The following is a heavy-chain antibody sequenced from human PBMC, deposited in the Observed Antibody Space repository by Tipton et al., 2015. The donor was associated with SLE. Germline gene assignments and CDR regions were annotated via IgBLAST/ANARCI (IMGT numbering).Heavy chain of an antibody. V-gene: IGHV4-39*02. CDR1: GGSISSSGDY. J-gene: IGHJ1*01. CDR2: IYYSGST. D-gene: IGHD2-15*01. CDR3: ARASGTIAEAGFKH. Sequence: TLSLTCIVSGGSISSSGDYWGWLRQPPGKGLEWIGSIYYSGSTHYNPSLKSRVTISVDTSKNQFSLKLTSVTAADTAVFYCARASGTIAEAGFKHWGQGTLVTVSS.